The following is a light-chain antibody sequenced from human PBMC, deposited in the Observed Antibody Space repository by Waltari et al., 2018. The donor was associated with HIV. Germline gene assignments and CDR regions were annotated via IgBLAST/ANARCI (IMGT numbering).Light chain of an antibody. CDR1: QNIDRN. CDR3: QQSYNTPPT. Sequence: IQVTQSPSSLSASVVDTIIIACRTSQNIDRNLNWYQQKPGSAPKLLVYGASHLLSGVPARFSGSGSGTDFALTIRGLQAEDFATYFCQQSYNTPPTFGPGTSMDVK. V-gene: IGKV1-39*01. CDR2: GAS. J-gene: IGKJ3*01.